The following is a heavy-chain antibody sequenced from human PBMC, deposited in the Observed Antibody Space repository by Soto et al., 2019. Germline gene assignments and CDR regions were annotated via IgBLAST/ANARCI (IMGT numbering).Heavy chain of an antibody. V-gene: IGHV3-23*01. CDR3: AKEARYGGNPMWYFDL. J-gene: IGHJ2*01. Sequence: EVQLLESGGGLVQPGGSLRLSCAASGFTFSSYAMSWVRQAPGKGLEWVSAISGSGGSTYYADSVKGRFTISGDNSKNTLYLQMNSLRAEDTAVYYCAKEARYGGNPMWYFDLWGRGTLVTVSS. D-gene: IGHD4-17*01. CDR2: ISGSGGST. CDR1: GFTFSSYA.